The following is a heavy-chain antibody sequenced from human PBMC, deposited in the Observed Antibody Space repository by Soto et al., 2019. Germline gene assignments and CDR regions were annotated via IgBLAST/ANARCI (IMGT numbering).Heavy chain of an antibody. Sequence: EVQLLESGGGLVQPGGSLRLSCAASGFTFSNFDMSWVRQAPGKGLEWVSGISTSGGTTYYADSVKGRFTSSRDNSKNTLYLQMTSLRAEDTAVYYCATGTAAQAQWGHGTLVTVSS. CDR2: ISTSGGTT. CDR3: ATGTAAQAQ. D-gene: IGHD6-13*01. CDR1: GFTFSNFD. V-gene: IGHV3-23*01. J-gene: IGHJ1*01.